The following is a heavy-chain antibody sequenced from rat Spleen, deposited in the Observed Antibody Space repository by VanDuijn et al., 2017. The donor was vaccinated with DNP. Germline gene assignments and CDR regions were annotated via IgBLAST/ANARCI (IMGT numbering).Heavy chain of an antibody. CDR2: ISTSGSRT. CDR3: TRGDWEL. CDR1: GLTFSNYG. D-gene: IGHD5-1*01. J-gene: IGHJ2*01. Sequence: EVQLVESGGGLVQPGRSLKLSCEASGLTFSNYGMAWVRQAPTRGLEWVATISTSGSRTYYSDTVKGRVTISRDNAKNILYLQMNSLRSEDTTTYYCTRGDWELWGQGVMVTVTS. V-gene: IGHV5-29*01.